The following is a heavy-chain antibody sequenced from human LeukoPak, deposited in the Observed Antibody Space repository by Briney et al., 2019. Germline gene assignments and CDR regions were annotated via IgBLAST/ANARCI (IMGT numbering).Heavy chain of an antibody. CDR2: IKNDGSGI. V-gene: IGHV3-74*01. CDR3: ARAERGYTYGYRVDY. Sequence: GGSLRLSCAASGFNFINTWMHWVRQAPGKGLVWVARIKNDGSGIIYADSVKGRFTISRDNSKNTLYLQMNSLRAEDTALYYCARAERGYTYGYRVDYWGQGTLVTVSS. CDR1: GFNFINTW. D-gene: IGHD5-18*01. J-gene: IGHJ4*02.